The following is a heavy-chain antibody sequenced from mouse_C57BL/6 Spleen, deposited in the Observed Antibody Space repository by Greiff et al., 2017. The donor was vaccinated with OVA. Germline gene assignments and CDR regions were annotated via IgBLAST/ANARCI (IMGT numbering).Heavy chain of an antibody. CDR3: ARDPGRWYFDV. Sequence: EVMLVESGGGLVKPGGSLKLSCAASGFTFSSYAMSWVRQTPEKRLEWVATISDGGSYTYYPDNVKGRFTISRDNAKNNLYLQMSHLKSEDTAMYYCARDPGRWYFDVWGTGTTVTVSS. CDR1: GFTFSSYA. V-gene: IGHV5-4*01. CDR2: ISDGGSYT. J-gene: IGHJ1*03.